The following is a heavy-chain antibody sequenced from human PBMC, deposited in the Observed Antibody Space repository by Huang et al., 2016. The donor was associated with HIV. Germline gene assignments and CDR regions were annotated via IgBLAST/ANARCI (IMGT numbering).Heavy chain of an antibody. CDR2: IYYSGST. CDR3: ARRLGNYFFDY. CDR1: GGSISTGSYS. J-gene: IGHJ4*02. Sequence: QVQLQESGPGLVKPSETLSLNCTVSGGSISTGSYSWGWIRKTPGEGLEWIATIYYSGSTNYNPSLKSRVTISVDTSQNQLSLKLSSVTAADTAIYYCARRLGNYFFDYWGQGTLVTVSS. V-gene: IGHV4-39*01. D-gene: IGHD7-27*01.